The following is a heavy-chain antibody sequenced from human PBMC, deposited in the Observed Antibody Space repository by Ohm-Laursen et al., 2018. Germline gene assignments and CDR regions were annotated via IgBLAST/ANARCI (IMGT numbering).Heavy chain of an antibody. CDR2: ISGSGATT. CDR3: AKADYATQKDFDY. D-gene: IGHD4-17*01. Sequence: GSLRLSCTASGFTFSSYAMSWVRQAPGKGLEWVSLISGSGATTYYADSVKGRFTISRDNSENTLYLQMNSLRAEDTAVYYCAKADYATQKDFDYWGQGTLVTVSS. CDR1: GFTFSSYA. J-gene: IGHJ4*02. V-gene: IGHV3-23*01.